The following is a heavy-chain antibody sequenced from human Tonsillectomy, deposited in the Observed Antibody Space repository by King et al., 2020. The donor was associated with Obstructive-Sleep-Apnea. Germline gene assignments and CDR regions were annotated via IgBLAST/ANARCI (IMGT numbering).Heavy chain of an antibody. CDR1: GFTFSSYA. Sequence: VQLVESGGTLVQSGGSLRLSCAASGFTFSSYAMSWVRQAPGEGLEWVSAIHGSGGPTYYADSVKGRFTISRDNSKNMLYLQMNSLRAEDTAVYYCAKAGTAAGYFDYWGQGTLVTVSS. V-gene: IGHV3-23*04. CDR2: IHGSGGPT. D-gene: IGHD6-13*01. J-gene: IGHJ4*02. CDR3: AKAGTAAGYFDY.